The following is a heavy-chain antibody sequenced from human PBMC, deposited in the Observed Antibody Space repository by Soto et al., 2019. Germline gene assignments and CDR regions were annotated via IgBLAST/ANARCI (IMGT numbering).Heavy chain of an antibody. V-gene: IGHV4-34*01. CDR1: GGSFSGYY. Sequence: PSETLSLTCPVYGGSFSGYYWSWIRQPPGKGLEWIGEINHSGSTNYNPSLKSRVTISVDTSKNQFSLKLSSVTAADTAVYYCARKRGASLARGSWYRYWGQGTLVTVSS. D-gene: IGHD6-13*01. J-gene: IGHJ4*02. CDR2: INHSGST. CDR3: ARKRGASLARGSWYRY.